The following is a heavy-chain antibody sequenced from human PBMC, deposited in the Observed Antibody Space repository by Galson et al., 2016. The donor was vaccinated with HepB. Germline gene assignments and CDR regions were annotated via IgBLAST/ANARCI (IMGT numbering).Heavy chain of an antibody. J-gene: IGHJ6*02. D-gene: IGHD6-13*01. CDR3: ARDKAGDYQYYGMDV. CDR1: GFTFSHFA. CDR2: IAYDGTNQ. Sequence: SLRLSCAGSGFTFSHFAVRWVRQTPGRGLEWVAVIAYDGTNQYYADSVKGRFTISRDNSKNTLYLQMSGLRDEDTAVYYCARDKAGDYQYYGMDVWGQGTTVTVSS. V-gene: IGHV3-30*04.